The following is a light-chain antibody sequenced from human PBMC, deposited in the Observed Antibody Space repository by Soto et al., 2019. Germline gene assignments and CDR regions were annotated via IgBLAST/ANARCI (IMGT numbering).Light chain of an antibody. Sequence: IHMTQSPSTLPASVGDRVTITCRASQSIDRWLAWYQQRPGKAPKILIYHASSLETGVPSRFSGSGSGTEITLPLRSLQPDDFATYPGQQNKSYGPFGQGTKVDIK. CDR1: QSIDRW. J-gene: IGKJ1*01. CDR3: QQNKSYGP. V-gene: IGKV1-5*01. CDR2: HAS.